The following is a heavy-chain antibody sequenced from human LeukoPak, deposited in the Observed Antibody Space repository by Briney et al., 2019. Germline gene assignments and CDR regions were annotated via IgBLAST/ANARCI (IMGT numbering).Heavy chain of an antibody. D-gene: IGHD3-10*01. CDR1: GYTFTNYW. V-gene: IGHV5-51*01. CDR3: ARPPHEDCCGSGLEN. Sequence: GESLKISCKGSGYTFTNYWIGWVRQMPGKGLEWMGVIYPGDSYTRYNPSFPGQVTISADKSISTAYLQWSSLKASDTAIYYCARPPHEDCCGSGLENWGRGTLVTVSS. J-gene: IGHJ4*02. CDR2: IYPGDSYT.